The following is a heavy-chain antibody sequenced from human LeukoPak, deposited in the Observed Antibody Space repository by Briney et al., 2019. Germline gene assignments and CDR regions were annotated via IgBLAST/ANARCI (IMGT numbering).Heavy chain of an antibody. CDR2: IYPDDSDT. D-gene: IGHD3-10*01. CDR1: GYSFTNYW. Sequence: GESLKISCRGSGYSFTNYWIGWVRQMPGEGLEWMGIIYPDDSDTIYSPSFQGQVTISADKSISTAYLQWSSLKASDTAMYYCARQGISGSSWPNWFDPWGQGTLVTVSS. V-gene: IGHV5-51*01. J-gene: IGHJ5*02. CDR3: ARQGISGSSWPNWFDP.